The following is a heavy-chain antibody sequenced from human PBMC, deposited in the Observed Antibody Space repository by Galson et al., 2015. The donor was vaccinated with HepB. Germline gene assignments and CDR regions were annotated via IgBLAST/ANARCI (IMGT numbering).Heavy chain of an antibody. CDR3: ARDRDYDILTGYYVGWFDP. CDR1: GYTFTSYY. CDR2: INPSGGST. Sequence: SVKVSCKASGYTFTSYYMHWVRQAPGQGLEWMGIINPSGGSTSYTQKFQGRVTMTRDTSTSTVYMELSSLRSEDTAVYYCARDRDYDILTGYYVGWFDPWGQGTLVTVSS. V-gene: IGHV1-46*01. D-gene: IGHD3-9*01. J-gene: IGHJ5*02.